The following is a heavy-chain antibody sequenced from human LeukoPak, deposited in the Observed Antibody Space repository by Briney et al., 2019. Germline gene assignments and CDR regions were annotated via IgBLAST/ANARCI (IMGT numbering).Heavy chain of an antibody. CDR1: GLTFSSQW. CDR2: IEGDGGKK. D-gene: IGHD3-3*01. V-gene: IGHV3-7*01. CDR3: ARDASALH. J-gene: IGHJ4*02. Sequence: GGSLRLSCAASGLTFSSQWMTWVRQAPGKGPEWVANIEGDGGKKFYVDSVKGRFTISRDNAKSSLSLQMNSLRVDDTAVYYCARDASALHWGQGARVTVSS.